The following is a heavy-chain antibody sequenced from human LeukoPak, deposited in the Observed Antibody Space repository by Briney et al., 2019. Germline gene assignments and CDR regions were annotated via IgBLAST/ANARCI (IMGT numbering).Heavy chain of an antibody. J-gene: IGHJ4*02. CDR3: ARAPDYYGSGTFDY. CDR2: IHYSGTT. V-gene: IGHV4-39*07. D-gene: IGHD3-10*01. Sequence: PSETLSLSCTVSGDSVSNHYYYWGWIRQSPGKGLEWIGTIHYSGTTYYNPSLKSRVTISADTSNSQFSLKLTSVTAADTAVYYCARAPDYYGSGTFDYWGQGTLVTVSS. CDR1: GDSVSNHYYY.